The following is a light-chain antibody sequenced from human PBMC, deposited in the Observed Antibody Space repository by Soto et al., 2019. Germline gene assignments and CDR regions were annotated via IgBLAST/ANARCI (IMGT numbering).Light chain of an antibody. CDR2: GAS. Sequence: EIVMTQSPATLSVSPGERATLSCRASQTIRSDLAWYQQRPGQAPRLLIHGASTRATGVPARFSGSGSGTEFTLTISSLQSGDFAVCYCQYYNNWYTFGQGTKLQIK. V-gene: IGKV3-15*01. CDR1: QTIRSD. J-gene: IGKJ2*01. CDR3: QYYNNWYT.